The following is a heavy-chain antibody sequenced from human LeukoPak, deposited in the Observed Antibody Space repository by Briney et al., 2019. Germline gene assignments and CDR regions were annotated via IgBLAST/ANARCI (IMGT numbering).Heavy chain of an antibody. CDR1: GGAISSYY. J-gene: IGHJ3*02. CDR3: ARESRTYDAFDI. D-gene: IGHD3/OR15-3a*01. CDR2: IYYSGST. Sequence: SETLSLTCSVSGGAISSYYWSWIRQPPGKGLEWIGYIYYSGSTNYNPSLKSRVTISVDTSKNQFSLKLSSVTAADTAVYYCARESRTYDAFDIWGQGTMVTVSS. V-gene: IGHV4-59*01.